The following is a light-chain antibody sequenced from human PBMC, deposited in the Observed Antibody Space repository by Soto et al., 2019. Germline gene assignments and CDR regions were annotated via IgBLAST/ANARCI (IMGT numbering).Light chain of an antibody. V-gene: IGKV1-5*03. Sequence: DIQMTQSPSTLSASVGDRVTVTCRASQSISNWLAWYQQKPGKVPKLLIYQASSLESGVPSRFSGSGSGTEFTLTISSLQPDDFATYYCQQYNNYSPLTFGGGTKVEIK. CDR1: QSISNW. CDR3: QQYNNYSPLT. J-gene: IGKJ4*01. CDR2: QAS.